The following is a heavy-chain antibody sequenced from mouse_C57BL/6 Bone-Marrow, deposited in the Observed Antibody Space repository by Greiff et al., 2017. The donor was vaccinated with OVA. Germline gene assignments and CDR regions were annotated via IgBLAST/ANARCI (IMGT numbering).Heavy chain of an antibody. CDR3: ARAWDVAY. CDR1: GYTFTSYT. D-gene: IGHD4-1*01. CDR2: INPSSGYN. Sequence: VQLQQSGAELARPGASVKMSCKASGYTFTSYTMHWVKQRPGQGLEWIGYINPSSGYNKYNQKFKDKATLTADKSSSTAYMQLSSLTSEDTAVYYCARAWDVAYCGQGTLVTVSA. J-gene: IGHJ3*01. V-gene: IGHV1-4*01.